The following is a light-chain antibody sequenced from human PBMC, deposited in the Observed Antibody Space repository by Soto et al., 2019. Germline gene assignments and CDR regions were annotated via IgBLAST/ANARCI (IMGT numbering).Light chain of an antibody. V-gene: IGLV1-44*01. CDR3: AAWDDNLNGLV. Sequence: QSVLTQPPSASGTPGQTVTVSCSGSTSNVGGNTVHWYQHVPGAAPKLLIYANNQRPSGVPDRFSGSKSGTSASLAISGLQSEDEAEYSCAAWDDNLNGLVFGSGTKV. CDR1: TSNVGGNT. J-gene: IGLJ1*01. CDR2: ANN.